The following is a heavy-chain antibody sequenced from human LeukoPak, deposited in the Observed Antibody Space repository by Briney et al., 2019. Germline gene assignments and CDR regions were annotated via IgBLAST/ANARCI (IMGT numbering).Heavy chain of an antibody. J-gene: IGHJ5*02. CDR1: GYTFTGYY. V-gene: IGHV1-2*02. CDR2: INPNSGGT. D-gene: IGHD6-6*01. Sequence: ASVQVSCKASGYTFTGYYMHWVRQAPGQGLGGMGWINPNSGGTNYAQRFQGRVTMTRDTSISTAYMELSRLRSDDTAVYYCARERSSSYNWFDPWGQGTLVTVSS. CDR3: ARERSSSYNWFDP.